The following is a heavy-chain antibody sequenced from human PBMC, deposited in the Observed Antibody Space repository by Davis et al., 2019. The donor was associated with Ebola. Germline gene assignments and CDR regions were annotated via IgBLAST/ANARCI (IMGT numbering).Heavy chain of an antibody. Sequence: GESLKISCAASGFSFNTYTMNWVRQAPGKGLEWISSITSSSSYINYADSVKGRFTISRDNTKNSLFLQMKSLRAEDTAVYYCTRIDEQWLVPFDSWGQGTLVTVSS. CDR1: GFSFNTYT. CDR2: ITSSSSYI. V-gene: IGHV3-21*01. CDR3: TRIDEQWLVPFDS. D-gene: IGHD6-19*01. J-gene: IGHJ4*02.